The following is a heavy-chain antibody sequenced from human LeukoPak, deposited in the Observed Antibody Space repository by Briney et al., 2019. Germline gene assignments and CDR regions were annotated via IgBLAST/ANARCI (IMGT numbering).Heavy chain of an antibody. CDR1: GFTFTSYE. V-gene: IGHV3-48*03. D-gene: IGHD4-17*01. Sequence: PGGSLRLSCVVSGFTFTSYEVNWVRQAPGQGLEWISYISSRGATRSYADSVKGRFTISRDYDKNSLFLQMNSLRVDDTAIYYCARGGTDYGAAPMYWGQGSLVTVSS. CDR3: ARGGTDYGAAPMY. CDR2: ISSRGATR. J-gene: IGHJ4*02.